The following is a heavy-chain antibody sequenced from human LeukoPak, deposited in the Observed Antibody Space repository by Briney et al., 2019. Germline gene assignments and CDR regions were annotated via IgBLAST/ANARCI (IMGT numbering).Heavy chain of an antibody. CDR2: ISAYNGDT. CDR1: GYIFASYG. V-gene: IGHV1-18*01. D-gene: IGHD2-8*02. Sequence: ASVKVSCKASGYIFASYGISWVRQAPGQGLECLGWISAYNGDTKYAQHLQGRVTLTTDTSTGTAYMELRSLTADDTALYYCARDTALTITPGGPDYWGRGTLITVSS. CDR3: ARDTALTITPGGPDY. J-gene: IGHJ4*02.